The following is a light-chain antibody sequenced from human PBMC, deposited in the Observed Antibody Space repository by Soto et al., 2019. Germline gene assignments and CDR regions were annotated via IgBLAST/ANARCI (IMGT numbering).Light chain of an antibody. CDR3: QQYGGSPGT. Sequence: EIVLTQSPGTLSVSPGAGATLSCRASQRISISYLAWYQQKPGQAPRLLIYGSSTRATGIPDRFSGSGSETDFTLTISRLEPEDCAVYYCQQYGGSPGTCGQRTKVEIK. CDR2: GSS. V-gene: IGKV3-20*01. J-gene: IGKJ1*01. CDR1: QRISISY.